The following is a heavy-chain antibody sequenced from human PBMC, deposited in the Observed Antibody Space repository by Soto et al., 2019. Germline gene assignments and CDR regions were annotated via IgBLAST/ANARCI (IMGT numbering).Heavy chain of an antibody. CDR1: GYTFASYG. CDR2: IIPIFGTA. J-gene: IGHJ5*02. CDR3: ARVDENWFDP. V-gene: IGHV1-69*13. Sequence: SVKVSCKASGYTFASYGISWVRQAPGQGLEWMGGIIPIFGTANYAQKFQGRVTITADESTSTAYMELSSLRSEDTAVYYCARVDENWFDPWGQGTLVTVSS.